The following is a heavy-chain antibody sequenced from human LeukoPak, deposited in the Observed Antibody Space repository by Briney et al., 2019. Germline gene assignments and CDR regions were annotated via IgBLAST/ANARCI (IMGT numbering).Heavy chain of an antibody. CDR2: VNPSGDST. J-gene: IGHJ3*02. V-gene: IGHV1-46*01. Sequence: ASVKVSCKASGYTFSNYNIHWVRQAPGQGLEWMGIVNPSGDSTNYAQNFQGRVTMTTDTSTSTTYMELRSLRSDDTAVYYCARDPYDTDAFDIWGQGTMVTVSS. CDR3: ARDPYDTDAFDI. D-gene: IGHD3-22*01. CDR1: GYTFSNYN.